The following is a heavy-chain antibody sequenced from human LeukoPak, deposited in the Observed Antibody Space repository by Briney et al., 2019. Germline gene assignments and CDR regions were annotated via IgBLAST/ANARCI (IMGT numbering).Heavy chain of an antibody. D-gene: IGHD5-18*01. CDR2: IDPSGCRT. CDR1: GYTFPRYF. V-gene: IGHV1-46*01. CDR3: GKTLGFQGYTYGSPH. Sequence: ASLSVSCMASGYTFPRYFLHSVRQAPGQGREWMGGIDPSGCRTSYAQKLHRRVTMPRQTSTSTHYIELSSLRSHDTAGDYCGKTLGFQGYTYGSPHWGQGTLVTVSS. J-gene: IGHJ4*02.